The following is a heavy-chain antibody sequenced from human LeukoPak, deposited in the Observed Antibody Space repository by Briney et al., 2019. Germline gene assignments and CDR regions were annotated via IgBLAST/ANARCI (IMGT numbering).Heavy chain of an antibody. CDR2: IYCNGGT. Sequence: SETLSLTCSVSGGSLNFHYWTWIRQPPGKGLEYIGDIYCNGGTAYAPSLKSRVIMSLDTTKNQVSLRLDSVTAADTAVYYCGRVVPTGRAFDNWGHGTLVTVSS. V-gene: IGHV4-59*11. CDR3: GRVVPTGRAFDN. D-gene: IGHD2-21*01. J-gene: IGHJ3*02. CDR1: GGSLNFHY.